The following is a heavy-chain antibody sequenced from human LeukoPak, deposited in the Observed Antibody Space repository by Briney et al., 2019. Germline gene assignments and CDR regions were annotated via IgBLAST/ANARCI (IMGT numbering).Heavy chain of an antibody. J-gene: IGHJ5*02. CDR3: ARIGMENFYDL. D-gene: IGHD2/OR15-2a*01. V-gene: IGHV3-64*02. Sequence: PGGSLRLSCAASGFTFSGFSMHWIRQAPGRGLEYVSAINGNGDRTFYTDSVRGRFTIFRDNSKNTLFLQMGSLRGEDTALYSCARIGMENFYDLWGQGTLVTVSS. CDR1: GFTFSGFS. CDR2: INGNGDRT.